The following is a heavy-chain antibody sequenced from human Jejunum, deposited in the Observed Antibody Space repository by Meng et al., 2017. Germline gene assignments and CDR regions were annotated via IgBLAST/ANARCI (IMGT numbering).Heavy chain of an antibody. J-gene: IGHJ4*02. CDR3: ARGSQWGDY. Sequence: ASVKVSCKASGYTFTRYGMTWVRQAPGQGLEWMGWINTNTGNPTYAQGFTGRFVFSLDTSISTTYLQISSLKAEDTAVYYRARGSQWGDYWGQGTRVTVSS. V-gene: IGHV7-4-1*02. CDR1: GYTFTRYG. D-gene: IGHD2-8*01. CDR2: INTNTGNP.